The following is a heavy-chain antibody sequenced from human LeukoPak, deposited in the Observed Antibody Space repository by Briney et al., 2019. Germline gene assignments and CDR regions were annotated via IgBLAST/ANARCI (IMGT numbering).Heavy chain of an antibody. J-gene: IGHJ4*02. CDR2: ISGSGGST. CDR1: GFTFSSYA. CDR3: AKEFDYGDSYGSFDY. Sequence: GGSLRLSCAASGFTFSSYAMSWVRQAQGKGLEWVSDISGSGGSTYYADSVKGRFTISRDNSKNTLYLQMNSLRAEDTAVYYCAKEFDYGDSYGSFDYWGQGTLVTVSS. D-gene: IGHD4-17*01. V-gene: IGHV3-23*01.